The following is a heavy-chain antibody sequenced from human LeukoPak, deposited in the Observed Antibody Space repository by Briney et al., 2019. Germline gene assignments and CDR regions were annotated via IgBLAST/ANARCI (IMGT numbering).Heavy chain of an antibody. CDR3: AKDSLPGWGVFYFDY. CDR1: GGSISSGGYS. Sequence: SETLSLTCAVSGGSISSGGYSWSWIRQPPGKGLEWIGYIYHSGSTYYNPSLKSRVTISVDRSKNQFSLKLSSVTAADTAVYYCAKDSLPGWGVFYFDYWGQGTLVTVSS. CDR2: IYHSGST. D-gene: IGHD3-10*01. J-gene: IGHJ4*02. V-gene: IGHV4-30-2*01.